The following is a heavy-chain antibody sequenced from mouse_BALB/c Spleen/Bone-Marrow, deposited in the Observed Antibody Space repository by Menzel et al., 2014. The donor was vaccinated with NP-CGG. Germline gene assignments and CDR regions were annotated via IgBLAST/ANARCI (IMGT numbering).Heavy chain of an antibody. D-gene: IGHD4-1*01. Sequence: VQLQQSGTDIVKPGASVKLSCTASGFNIKDTYMHWVKQRPEQGLDWIGRIDPASGNIQYDPKFQGRAAITADTSSNTAYLQLSSLTSEDTAVYYCASLTGTFDYWGQGTPLTVSS. CDR2: IDPASGNI. V-gene: IGHV14-3*02. CDR3: ASLTGTFDY. CDR1: GFNIKDTY. J-gene: IGHJ2*01.